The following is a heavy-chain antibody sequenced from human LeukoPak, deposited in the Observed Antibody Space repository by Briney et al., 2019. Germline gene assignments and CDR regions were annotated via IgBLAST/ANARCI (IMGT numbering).Heavy chain of an antibody. CDR3: ARDGVAELMSALDY. CDR2: ISYDGSNK. Sequence: GGSLRLSCAASGFTFSSYAMHWVRQAPGKGLEWVAVISYDGSNKYYADSVKGRFTISRDNSKNTLYLQMNSLRAEDTAVYYCARDGVAELMSALDYWGQGILVTVSS. V-gene: IGHV3-30*04. J-gene: IGHJ4*02. CDR1: GFTFSSYA. D-gene: IGHD1-26*01.